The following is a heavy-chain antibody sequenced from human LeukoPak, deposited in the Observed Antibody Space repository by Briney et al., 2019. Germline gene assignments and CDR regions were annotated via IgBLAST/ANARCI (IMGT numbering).Heavy chain of an antibody. Sequence: PGGSLRLSCAASGFTFSSYAMSWVRQASGKGLEWVSAISGSGGSTYYADSVKGRFTISRDNAKNSLYLQMTSPRVEDTAVYYCASGRHDFLHWGQGTLVTVSS. D-gene: IGHD3/OR15-3a*01. CDR2: ISGSGGST. CDR3: ASGRHDFLH. J-gene: IGHJ4*02. CDR1: GFTFSSYA. V-gene: IGHV3-23*01.